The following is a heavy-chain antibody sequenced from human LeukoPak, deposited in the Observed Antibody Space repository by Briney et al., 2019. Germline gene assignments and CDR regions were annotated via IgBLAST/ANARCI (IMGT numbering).Heavy chain of an antibody. Sequence: GGSLRLSCAASGFIFSSYWIHWVRQAPGKGLVWVSRIYTDVSSTTYADSVKGRFTISRDNAKNTLYLQMNSLRAEDTAVYYCARGTLDYFYYMDVWGKGTTVTVSS. CDR2: IYTDVSST. CDR3: ARGTLDYFYYMDV. CDR1: GFIFSSYW. J-gene: IGHJ6*03. V-gene: IGHV3-74*01.